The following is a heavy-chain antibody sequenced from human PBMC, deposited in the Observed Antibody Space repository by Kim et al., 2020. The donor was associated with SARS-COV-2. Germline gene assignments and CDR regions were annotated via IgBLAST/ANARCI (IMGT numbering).Heavy chain of an antibody. CDR3: ARDAYDYYYGMDV. CDR2: IYYSGST. CDR1: GGSISSSSYY. V-gene: IGHV4-39*07. Sequence: SETLSLTCTVSGGSISSSSYYWGWIRQPPGKGLEWIGSIYYSGSTYYNPSLKSRVTISVDTSKNQFSLKLSSVTAADTAVYYCARDAYDYYYGMDVWGQGTAVTVSS. D-gene: IGHD5-12*01. J-gene: IGHJ6*02.